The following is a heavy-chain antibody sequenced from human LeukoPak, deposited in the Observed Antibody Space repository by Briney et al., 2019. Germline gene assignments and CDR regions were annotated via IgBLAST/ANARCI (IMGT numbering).Heavy chain of an antibody. Sequence: GGSLRLSCAASGFTFSSYWMSWVRQAPGKGLEWMANINRDGSAQNYVDSVKGRFTVSRDNAKNSLLLEMNSLRAEDTALYFCARDGIPTYAFDIWGQGTMVTVSP. D-gene: IGHD1-26*01. CDR2: INRDGSAQ. CDR1: GFTFSSYW. CDR3: ARDGIPTYAFDI. J-gene: IGHJ3*02. V-gene: IGHV3-7*01.